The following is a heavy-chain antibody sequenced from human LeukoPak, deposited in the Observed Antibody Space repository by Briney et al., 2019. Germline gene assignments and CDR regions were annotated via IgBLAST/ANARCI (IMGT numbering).Heavy chain of an antibody. CDR1: GFTFSSYG. D-gene: IGHD3-9*01. J-gene: IGHJ4*02. CDR2: IRYDGSNK. Sequence: GGSLRLSCVASGFTFSSYGIHWVRQAPGKGLEWVAFIRYDGSNKYHADSVKGRFTISRDNSKNTLYLQMNNLRAEDTAVYYCAKPHYDILTGYYRDHYFDYWGQGTLVTVSS. CDR3: AKPHYDILTGYYRDHYFDY. V-gene: IGHV3-30*02.